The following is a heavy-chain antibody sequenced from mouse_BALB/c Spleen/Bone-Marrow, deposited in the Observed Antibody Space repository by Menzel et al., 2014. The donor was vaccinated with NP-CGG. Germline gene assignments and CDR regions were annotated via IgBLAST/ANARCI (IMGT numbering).Heavy chain of an antibody. CDR3: ARGGITTGVPYSMDY. J-gene: IGHJ4*01. D-gene: IGHD1-1*01. Sequence: QVQLQQPGAELVRPGTSVKVSCKASGYAFTNYLIEWVKQRPGQGLEWIGVIDPRSGGTDYNEKFKGKAPLTADKSSSTAYMQLNSLTSGDSAVYFCARGGITTGVPYSMDYWGQGTSVTVSS. V-gene: IGHV1-54*03. CDR1: GYAFTNYL. CDR2: IDPRSGGT.